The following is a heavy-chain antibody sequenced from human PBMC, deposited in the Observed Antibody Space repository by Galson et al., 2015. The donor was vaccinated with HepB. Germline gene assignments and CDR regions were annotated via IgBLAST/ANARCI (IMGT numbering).Heavy chain of an antibody. CDR3: ARVVGAFGLYYFDY. V-gene: IGHV4-34*01. CDR1: GGSFSGYY. CDR2: INHSGST. J-gene: IGHJ4*02. D-gene: IGHD1-26*01. Sequence: TLSLTCAVYGGSFSGYYWSWIRQPPGKGLEWIGEINHSGSTNYNPSLKSRVTISVDTSKNQFSLKLSSATAADTTVYYCARVVGAFGLYYFDYWGRGTLVTVSS.